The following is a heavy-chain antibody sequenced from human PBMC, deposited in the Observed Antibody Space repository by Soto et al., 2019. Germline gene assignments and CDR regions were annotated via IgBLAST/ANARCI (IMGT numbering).Heavy chain of an antibody. CDR3: ASTAGWKNAFEI. CDR1: GVTVNTNY. D-gene: IGHD1-1*01. V-gene: IGHV3-53*01. CDR2: FESGGSI. J-gene: IGHJ3*02. Sequence: EVQLVESGGGLIQPGGSLTLTCAASGVTVNTNYMSWVRQSPGKGLEWVSLFESGGSIYYADSVKGRFTISRDNFKNSLSLQMNSLRVEDTAVYFCASTAGWKNAFEIWGQGTLVSVSS.